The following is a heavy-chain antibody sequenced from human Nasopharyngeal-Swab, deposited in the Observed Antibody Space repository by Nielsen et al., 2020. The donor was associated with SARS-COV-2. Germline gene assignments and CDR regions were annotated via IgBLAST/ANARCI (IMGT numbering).Heavy chain of an antibody. CDR3: ARETYGDRSY. D-gene: IGHD4-17*01. Sequence: GESLKISCAASGFTFSSYSMNWVRQAPGKGLEWVSSISSSSSYIYYADSVKGRFTISRDNAKNSLYLQMNSLRAEDTAVYYCARETYGDRSYWGQGTLATVSS. CDR2: ISSSSSYI. V-gene: IGHV3-21*04. CDR1: GFTFSSYS. J-gene: IGHJ4*02.